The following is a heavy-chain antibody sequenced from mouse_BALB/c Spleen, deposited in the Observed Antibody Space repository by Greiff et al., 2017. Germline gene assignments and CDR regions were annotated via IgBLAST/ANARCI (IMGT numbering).Heavy chain of an antibody. Sequence: VQVVESGAELVKPGASVKLSCKASGYTFTSYYMYWVKQRPGQGLEWIGEINPSNGGTNFNEKFKSKATLTVDKSSSTAYMQLSSLTSEDSAVYYCTRSDYYAMDYWGQGTSVTVSS. J-gene: IGHJ4*01. CDR1: GYTFTSYY. CDR3: TRSDYYAMDY. CDR2: INPSNGGT. V-gene: IGHV1S81*02.